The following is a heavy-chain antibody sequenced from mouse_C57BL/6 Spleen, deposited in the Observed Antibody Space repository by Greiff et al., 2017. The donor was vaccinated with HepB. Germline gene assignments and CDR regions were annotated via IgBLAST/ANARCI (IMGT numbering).Heavy chain of an antibody. J-gene: IGHJ2*01. V-gene: IGHV5-4*01. CDR1: GFTFSSYA. CDR3: ARDGPPFDY. CDR2: ISDGGSYT. Sequence: DVKLVESGGGLVKPGGSLKLSCAASGFTFSSYAMSWVRQTPEKRLEWVATISDGGSYTYYPDNVKGRFTISRDNAKNNLYLQMSHLKSEDTAMYYCARDGPPFDYWGQGTTLTVSS.